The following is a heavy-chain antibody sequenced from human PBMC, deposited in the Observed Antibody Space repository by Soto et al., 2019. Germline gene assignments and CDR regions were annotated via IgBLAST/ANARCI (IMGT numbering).Heavy chain of an antibody. Sequence: GESLKISCKASGYTFSNDWIGWVRQMPGKGLEWMGIIYPGDSDTTYSPSFQGQVTISADKFISTAYLQWSSLKASDTAMYYCARSPVGGTDYWGQGTLVTVSS. V-gene: IGHV5-51*01. J-gene: IGHJ4*02. CDR2: IYPGDSDT. CDR3: ARSPVGGTDY. CDR1: GYTFSNDW. D-gene: IGHD1-26*01.